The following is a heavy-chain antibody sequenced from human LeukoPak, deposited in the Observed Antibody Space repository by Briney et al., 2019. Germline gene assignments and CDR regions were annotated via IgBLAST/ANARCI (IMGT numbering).Heavy chain of an antibody. D-gene: IGHD6-19*01. CDR3: ARNPWIAVADNIGGMDV. V-gene: IGHV1-2*02. CDR1: GFTFAGYS. J-gene: IGHJ6*02. CDR2: INPNSGGT. Sequence: WASLKVSCEASGFTFAGYSMHWVRQAPGQGLEWVAWINPNSGGTNYAQKFQGRVTMTRDTSISTAYMELSRLRSDDTAVYYCARNPWIAVADNIGGMDVWGQGTTVTVSS.